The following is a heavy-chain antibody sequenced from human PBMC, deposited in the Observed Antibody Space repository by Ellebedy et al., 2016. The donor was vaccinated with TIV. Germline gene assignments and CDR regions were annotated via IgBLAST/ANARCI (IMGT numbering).Heavy chain of an antibody. D-gene: IGHD3-22*01. J-gene: IGHJ2*01. Sequence: GESLKISCKGSGYSFTSYWIGWVRQMPGKGLEWMGIIYPGDSDTRYSPSLQGHVTISADKSISTAYLQWSSLKASDTAMYYCARLKRYYDSSGYSHWYFDLWGRGTLVTVSS. V-gene: IGHV5-51*01. CDR1: GYSFTSYW. CDR3: ARLKRYYDSSGYSHWYFDL. CDR2: IYPGDSDT.